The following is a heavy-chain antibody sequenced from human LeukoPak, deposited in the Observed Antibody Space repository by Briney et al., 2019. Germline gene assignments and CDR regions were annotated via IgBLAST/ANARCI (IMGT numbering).Heavy chain of an antibody. V-gene: IGHV1-18*01. J-gene: IGHJ6*02. D-gene: IGHD3-3*01. CDR2: ISAYNGNT. CDR1: GYTFTSYG. CDR3: ASVLRFLEWSGNYYYYGMDV. Sequence: ASVKVSCKASGYTFTSYGISWVRQAPGQGLEWMGWISAYNGNTNYAQKLQGRVTMTTDTSTSTAYMELRSLRSDDTAVYYCASVLRFLEWSGNYYYYGMDVWGQGTTVTVSS.